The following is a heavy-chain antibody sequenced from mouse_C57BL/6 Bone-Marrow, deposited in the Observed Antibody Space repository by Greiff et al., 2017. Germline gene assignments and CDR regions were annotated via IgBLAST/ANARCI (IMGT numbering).Heavy chain of an antibody. D-gene: IGHD4-1*01. J-gene: IGHJ3*01. CDR2: ISNGGGST. Sequence: EVKLVESGGGLVQPGGSLKLSCAASGFTFSDYYMYWVRQTPEKRLEWVAYISNGGGSTYYPDTVKGRFTISRDNAKNTLYLQMSRLKSEDTAMYYCARHGGLGRFAYWGQGTLVTVSA. CDR3: ARHGGLGRFAY. V-gene: IGHV5-12*01. CDR1: GFTFSDYY.